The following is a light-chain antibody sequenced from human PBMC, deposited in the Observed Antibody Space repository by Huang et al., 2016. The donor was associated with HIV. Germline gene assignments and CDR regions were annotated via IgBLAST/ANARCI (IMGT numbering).Light chain of an antibody. CDR1: QRIGSH. J-gene: IGKJ2*01. V-gene: IGKV1-39*01. CDR3: QHSYTTLGYT. CDR2: VSS. Sequence: DVQMTPSPSSLSASVGDTFNITCRTSQRIGSHLNWYQHRPGRAPKLLVYVSSTLQNGVPTRFSGSGSGTDFTLTITSLQPEDFVTYYCQHSYTTLGYTFGQGTNLEIK.